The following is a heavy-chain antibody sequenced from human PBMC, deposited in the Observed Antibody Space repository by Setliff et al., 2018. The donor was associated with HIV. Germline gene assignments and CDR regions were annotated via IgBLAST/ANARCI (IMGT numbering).Heavy chain of an antibody. Sequence: ASVKVSCKASGYTFTSCFLHWVRQAPGQGLEYMGIINPSDGSADYVEKFQDRVTITRDTSTSTVYMEMSSLRSDDTAVYYCARSFRHMDVWGQGTTVTVSS. CDR3: ARSFRHMDV. J-gene: IGHJ6*02. CDR2: INPSDGSA. V-gene: IGHV1-46*01. CDR1: GYTFTSCF. D-gene: IGHD3-16*01.